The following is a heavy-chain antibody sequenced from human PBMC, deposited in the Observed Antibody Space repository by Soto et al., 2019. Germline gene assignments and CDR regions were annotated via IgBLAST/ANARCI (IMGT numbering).Heavy chain of an antibody. D-gene: IGHD3-10*01. CDR1: GFTFSSYS. J-gene: IGHJ4*02. CDR3: ARDAGLLWFGELKGTFDY. Sequence: EVQLVESGGGLVKPGGSLRLSCAASGFTFSSYSMNWVRQAQGKGLEWVSSISSSSSYIYYADSVKGRFTISRDNAKNSLYLQMNSLRAEDTAVYYCARDAGLLWFGELKGTFDYWGQGTLVTVSS. CDR2: ISSSSSYI. V-gene: IGHV3-21*01.